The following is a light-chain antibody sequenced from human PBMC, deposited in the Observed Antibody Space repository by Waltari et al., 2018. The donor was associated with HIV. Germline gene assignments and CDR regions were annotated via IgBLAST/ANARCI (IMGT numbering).Light chain of an antibody. CDR2: AAS. CDR3: QQSYSTPRT. V-gene: IGKV1-39*01. CDR1: QSIRNY. J-gene: IGKJ1*01. Sequence: DIQMTQSPSSLSASVGDRVTITCRASQSIRNYLNWYQQRPGKAPNLLIYAASSLQSGVPSRFSVSGFGTDFTLTISSLQPEDFATYYCQQSYSTPRTFGQGTKVDIK.